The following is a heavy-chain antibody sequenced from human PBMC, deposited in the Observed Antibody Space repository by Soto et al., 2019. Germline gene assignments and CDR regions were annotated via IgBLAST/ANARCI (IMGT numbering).Heavy chain of an antibody. D-gene: IGHD3-10*01. CDR1: GYTFTSYA. CDR2: INAGNGNT. V-gene: IGHV1-3*01. J-gene: IGHJ4*02. Sequence: QVQLVQSGAEVKKPGASVKVSCKASGYTFTSYAMHWVSQAPGQRLEWMGWINAGNGNTKYSQKFQGRVTITRDTSASTAYMELSSLRSEDTAVYYCARSPRYYGSGSYYYYFDYWGQGTLVTVSS. CDR3: ARSPRYYGSGSYYYYFDY.